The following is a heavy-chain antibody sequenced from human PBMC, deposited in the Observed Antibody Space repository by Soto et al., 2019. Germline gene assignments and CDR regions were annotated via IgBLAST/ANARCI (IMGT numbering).Heavy chain of an antibody. CDR2: FDPEDGET. Sequence: VASVKVSCKVSGYTLTELSMHWVRQAPGKGLEWMGGFDPEDGETVYAQKFQGRVTMTEDTSTDTAYMELSSLRSEDTAVYYCATEAIRRDGYNYLDYWGQGTLVTVSS. CDR1: GYTLTELS. J-gene: IGHJ4*02. D-gene: IGHD5-12*01. V-gene: IGHV1-24*01. CDR3: ATEAIRRDGYNYLDY.